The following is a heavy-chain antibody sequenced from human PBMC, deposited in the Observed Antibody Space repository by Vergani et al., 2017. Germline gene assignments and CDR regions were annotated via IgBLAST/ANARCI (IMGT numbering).Heavy chain of an antibody. CDR2: MNPNSGNT. CDR1: GYTFTSYD. J-gene: IGHJ6*02. CDR3: AGEGDSSGYYYPRYYYYGMDV. D-gene: IGHD3-22*01. V-gene: IGHV1-8*01. Sequence: QVQLVQSGAEVKKPGASVKVSCKASGYTFTSYDINWVRQATGQGLEWMGWMNPNSGNTGYAQKFQGRVTMTRNTPISTAYMELSSLRSEDTAVYYCAGEGDSSGYYYPRYYYYGMDVWGQGTTVTVSS.